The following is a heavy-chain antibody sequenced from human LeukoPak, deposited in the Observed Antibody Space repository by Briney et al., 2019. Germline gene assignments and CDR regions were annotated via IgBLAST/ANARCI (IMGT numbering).Heavy chain of an antibody. CDR3: ARGDFGETNTAFDI. CDR1: GYTFTDYD. D-gene: IGHD4-17*01. Sequence: ASVTVSCKTSGYTFTDYDIHWVRQAPGHGLEWMGWMNPNSGKTNYAQKWQGRVTFSRNTSLSVAYMELSGLRSEDAAVYFCARGDFGETNTAFDIWGQGTMVAVSS. J-gene: IGHJ3*02. V-gene: IGHV1-8*03. CDR2: MNPNSGKT.